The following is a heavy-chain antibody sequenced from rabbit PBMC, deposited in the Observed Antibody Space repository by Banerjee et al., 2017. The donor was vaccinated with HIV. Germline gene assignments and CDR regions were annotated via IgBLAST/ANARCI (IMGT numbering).Heavy chain of an antibody. CDR3: AREDGRSGWGAFDL. D-gene: IGHD4-1*01. J-gene: IGHJ3*01. CDR2: IDRGSSGNA. CDR1: RFSFSSNA. Sequence: QSLEESGGDLVKPGTSLTLTCTASRFSFSSNAMCWVRQAPGKGLEWIACIDRGSSGNAGYASWAKGRFTISKTSSTTVTLQMTSLTAADTATYFCAREDGRSGWGAFDLWGQGTLVTVS. V-gene: IGHV1S40*01.